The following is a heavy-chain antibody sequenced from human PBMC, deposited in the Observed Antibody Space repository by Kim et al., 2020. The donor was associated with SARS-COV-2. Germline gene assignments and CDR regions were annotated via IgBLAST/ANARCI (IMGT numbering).Heavy chain of an antibody. CDR1: GGSVSSGSYY. V-gene: IGHV4-61*01. J-gene: IGHJ4*02. D-gene: IGHD3-10*01. Sequence: SETLSLTCTVSGGSVSSGSYYWSWIRQPPGKGLEWIGYIYYSWSTNYNPSLKSRVTISVDTSKNQFSLKLSSVTAADTAVYYCARDSPYTYGSGSYLGYWGQGTLVTVSS. CDR2: IYYSWST. CDR3: ARDSPYTYGSGSYLGY.